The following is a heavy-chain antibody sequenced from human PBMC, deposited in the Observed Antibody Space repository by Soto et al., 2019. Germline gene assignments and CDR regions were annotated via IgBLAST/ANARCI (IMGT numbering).Heavy chain of an antibody. CDR1: GYTFTSYY. Sequence: ASVKVSCKASGYTFTSYYMHWVRQAPGQGLEWMGIINPSGGSTSYAQKFQGRVTMTRDTSTSTVYMELSSLRSEDTAVYYCARDIPYCSSTSCYMYYYYYGMDVWGQGATVTVSS. CDR2: INPSGGST. CDR3: ARDIPYCSSTSCYMYYYYYGMDV. J-gene: IGHJ6*02. D-gene: IGHD2-2*02. V-gene: IGHV1-46*01.